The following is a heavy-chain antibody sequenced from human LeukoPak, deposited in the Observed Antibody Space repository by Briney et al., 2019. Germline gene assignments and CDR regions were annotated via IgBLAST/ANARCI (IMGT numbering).Heavy chain of an antibody. D-gene: IGHD2-21*02. CDR1: GFTFSSYA. V-gene: IGHV3-30*04. Sequence: PGGSLRLSCAASGFTFSSYAMHWVRQAPGKGLEWVAVISYDGSNKYYADSVKGRFTISRDNSKNTLYLQMNSLRAEDTAVYYCARDGLAYCGGDCPFGDYWGQGTLVTVSS. CDR3: ARDGLAYCGGDCPFGDY. CDR2: ISYDGSNK. J-gene: IGHJ4*02.